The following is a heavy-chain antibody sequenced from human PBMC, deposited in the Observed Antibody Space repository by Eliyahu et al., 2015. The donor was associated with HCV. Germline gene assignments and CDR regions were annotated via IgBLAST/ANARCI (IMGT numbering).Heavy chain of an antibody. Sequence: EVQLVESGGGLVQPGRSLXLSCAASGFTFVDYAXXWVRQAPGKGLEWVSGISWNSGSIGYADSVKGRFTISRDNAKNSLYLQMNSLRAEDTALYYCAKDPRITMVRGVITGGFYFDYWGQGTLVTVSS. V-gene: IGHV3-9*01. J-gene: IGHJ4*02. CDR1: GFTFVDYA. D-gene: IGHD3-10*01. CDR3: AKDPRITMVRGVITGGFYFDY. CDR2: ISWNSGSI.